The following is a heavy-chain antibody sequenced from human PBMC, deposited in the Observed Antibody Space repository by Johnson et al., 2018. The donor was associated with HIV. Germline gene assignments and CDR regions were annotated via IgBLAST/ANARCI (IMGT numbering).Heavy chain of an antibody. Sequence: VQLVESGGGVVQPGRSLRLSCAASGFTFSSYAMSWVRQAPGKGLEWVSAISGRGGSTYYADPVKGRFTISRDNSWNTLSLEMKSLSAEETAVYYCARGGGCGGDCYSGYDAFDIWGQGTKLTVSS. J-gene: IGHJ3*02. CDR1: GFTFSSYA. V-gene: IGHV3-23*04. CDR3: ARGGGCGGDCYSGYDAFDI. D-gene: IGHD2-21*01. CDR2: ISGRGGST.